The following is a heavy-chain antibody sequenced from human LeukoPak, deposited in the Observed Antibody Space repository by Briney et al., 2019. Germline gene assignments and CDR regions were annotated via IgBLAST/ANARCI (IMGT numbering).Heavy chain of an antibody. J-gene: IGHJ5*02. CDR3: ARNQNRWYQLLWSGWFDP. Sequence: ASVKLSCKASGYTFTGYYMHWVRQAPGQGLEWMGWINPNSGGTNYAKKFQDRVTMTRDTSISTAYMELSRLRSDDTAVYYCARNQNRWYQLLWSGWFDPWGQGTLVTVSS. CDR1: GYTFTGYY. D-gene: IGHD2-2*01. V-gene: IGHV1-2*02. CDR2: INPNSGGT.